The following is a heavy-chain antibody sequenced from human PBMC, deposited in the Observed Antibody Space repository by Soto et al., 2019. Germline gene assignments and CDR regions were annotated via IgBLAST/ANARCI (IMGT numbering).Heavy chain of an antibody. Sequence: PSETLSLTCAVSGGAISSSNWGSGVRQPPGKALEWIGEIYHSGSTNYNPSLKSRVTISVDKSKNQFSLKLSSVTAADTAVYYCARAVSEYSTLRAAFDIWGQGTMVTVSS. V-gene: IGHV4-4*02. D-gene: IGHD6-6*01. J-gene: IGHJ3*02. CDR2: IYHSGST. CDR3: ARAVSEYSTLRAAFDI. CDR1: GGAISSSNW.